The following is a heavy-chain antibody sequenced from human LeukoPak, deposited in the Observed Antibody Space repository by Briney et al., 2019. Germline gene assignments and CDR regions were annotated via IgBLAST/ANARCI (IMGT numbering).Heavy chain of an antibody. J-gene: IGHJ4*02. Sequence: GGSLRLSCAASGFTFDDYAMHWVRQAPGKGLEWVSGISWNSGSIGYADSVKGRFTIPRDNSKNTLYLQMNSLRAEDTALYYCAKRLGEQGTVITGGYFDNWGQGILVTVSS. CDR1: GFTFDDYA. CDR3: AKRLGEQGTVITGGYFDN. V-gene: IGHV3-9*01. CDR2: ISWNSGSI. D-gene: IGHD4-23*01.